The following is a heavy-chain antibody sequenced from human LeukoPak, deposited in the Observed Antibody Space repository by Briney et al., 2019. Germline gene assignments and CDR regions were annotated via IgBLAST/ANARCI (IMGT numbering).Heavy chain of an antibody. D-gene: IGHD2-15*01. V-gene: IGHV1-69*13. Sequence: ASVKVSCKASGGTFSSYALSWVRQAPGQGLEWMGGIIPIFGTVNYAQKFQGRVTITADESTSTAYMELSSLRSEDTAVYYCARDLKCSGTSCYPWFFDFWGQGTLVTVSS. J-gene: IGHJ4*02. CDR3: ARDLKCSGTSCYPWFFDF. CDR1: GGTFSSYA. CDR2: IIPIFGTV.